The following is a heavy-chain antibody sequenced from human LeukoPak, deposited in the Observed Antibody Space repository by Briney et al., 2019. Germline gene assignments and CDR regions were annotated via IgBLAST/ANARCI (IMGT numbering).Heavy chain of an antibody. Sequence: ASVKVSCKASGGTFSSYAISWVRQAPGQGLEWMGGIIPIFGTANYAQKFQGRVTITADESTSTAYMELSSLRSEDTAVYYCASLGELYCSSTSCYRENWFDPWGQGTLVTVSS. V-gene: IGHV1-69*13. D-gene: IGHD2-2*01. CDR1: GGTFSSYA. J-gene: IGHJ5*02. CDR2: IIPIFGTA. CDR3: ASLGELYCSSTSCYRENWFDP.